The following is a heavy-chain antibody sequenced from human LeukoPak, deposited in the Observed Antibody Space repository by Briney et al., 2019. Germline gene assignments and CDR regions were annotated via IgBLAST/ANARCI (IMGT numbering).Heavy chain of an antibody. D-gene: IGHD6-19*01. CDR2: INHSGST. CDR1: GGSFSGYY. J-gene: IGHJ4*02. V-gene: IGHV4-34*01. CDR3: AIGRRKAGSGY. Sequence: SETLSLTCAVYGGSFSGYYWSWIRQPPGKGLEWIGEINHSGSTNCNPSLKSRVTISVDTSKNQFSLKLSSVTAADTAVYYCAIGRRKAGSGYWGQGTLVTVSS.